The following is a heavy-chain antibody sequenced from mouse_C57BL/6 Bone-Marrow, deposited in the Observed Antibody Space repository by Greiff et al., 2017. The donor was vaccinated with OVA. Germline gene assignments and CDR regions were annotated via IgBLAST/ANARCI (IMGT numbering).Heavy chain of an antibody. Sequence: VKLMESGPGLVQPSQSLSITCTVSGFSLTSYGVHWVRQSPGRGLGWRGVIWSGGSTDYNAAFISRLSISKDNSKSQVFFKMNSLQADDTAIYYCASYDGHYGGFAYWGQGTLVTVSA. D-gene: IGHD2-3*01. CDR2: IWSGGST. CDR3: ASYDGHYGGFAY. J-gene: IGHJ3*01. V-gene: IGHV2-2*01. CDR1: GFSLTSYG.